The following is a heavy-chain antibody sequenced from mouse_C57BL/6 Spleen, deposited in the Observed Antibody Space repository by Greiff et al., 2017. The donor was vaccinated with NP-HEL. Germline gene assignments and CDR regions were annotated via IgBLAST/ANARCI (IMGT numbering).Heavy chain of an antibody. J-gene: IGHJ3*01. CDR3: ARRKSWFAY. V-gene: IGHV1-19*01. CDR1: GYTFTDYY. CDR2: INPYNGGT. Sequence: EVQLQQSGPVLVKPGASVKMSCKASGYTFTDYYMNWVKQSHGKSLEWIGVINPYNGGTSYNQKFKGKATLTVDKSSSTAYMELNSLTSEDSAVYYCARRKSWFAYWGQGTLVTVSA.